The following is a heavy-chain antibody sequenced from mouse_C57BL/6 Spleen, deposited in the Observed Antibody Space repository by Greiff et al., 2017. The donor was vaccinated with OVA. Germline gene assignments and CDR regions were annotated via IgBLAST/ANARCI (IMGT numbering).Heavy chain of an antibody. V-gene: IGHV1-69*01. Sequence: QVQLQQSGAELVMPGASVKLSCKASGYTFTSYWMHWVKQRPGQGLEWIGEIDPSDSYTNYNQKFKGKSTLTVDKSSSTAYMQLSSLTSEDSAVYYCATGYYDYAFAYWGQGTLVTVSA. J-gene: IGHJ3*01. CDR1: GYTFTSYW. D-gene: IGHD2-4*01. CDR3: ATGYYDYAFAY. CDR2: IDPSDSYT.